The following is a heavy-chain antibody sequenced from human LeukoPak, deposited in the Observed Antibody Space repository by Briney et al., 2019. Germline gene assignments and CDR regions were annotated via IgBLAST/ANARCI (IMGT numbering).Heavy chain of an antibody. CDR2: ISSSSSTI. CDR1: GFTFSSYS. J-gene: IGHJ4*02. Sequence: PGGSLRLSCAASGFTFSSYSMNWVRQAPGKGLEWVSYISSSSSTIYYADSAKGRFTISRDNAKNSLYLQMNSLRAEDTAIYYCATYRQVLLPFESWGQGTLVTVSS. CDR3: ATYRQVLLPFES. D-gene: IGHD2-8*02. V-gene: IGHV3-48*01.